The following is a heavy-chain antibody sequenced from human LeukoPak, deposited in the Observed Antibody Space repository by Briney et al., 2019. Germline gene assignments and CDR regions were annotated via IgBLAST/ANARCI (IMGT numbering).Heavy chain of an antibody. Sequence: GGSLRLSCAASGVTFSSYAMSWVRQAPGKGLEWVSGISGSGDNTYYADSVKGRFTISRDNAKNSLYLQMNSLRDEDTAVYYCARDQGRFLQWPHDYWGQGTLVTVSS. J-gene: IGHJ4*02. CDR2: ISGSGDNT. CDR3: ARDQGRFLQWPHDY. CDR1: GVTFSSYA. V-gene: IGHV3-23*01. D-gene: IGHD3-3*01.